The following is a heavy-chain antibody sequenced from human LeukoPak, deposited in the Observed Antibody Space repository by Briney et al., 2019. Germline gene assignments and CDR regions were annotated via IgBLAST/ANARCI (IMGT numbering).Heavy chain of an antibody. J-gene: IGHJ3*02. V-gene: IGHV3-7*01. Sequence: GGSLRLSCAASGFTFSSFWMSWVRQAPGKGLEWVANIKQDGGEKYYVDSVKGRFTISRDNAKNSLYLQMNSLRAEDTAVYHCARGSYSRAFDIWGQGTMVTVSS. CDR3: ARGSYSRAFDI. CDR1: GFTFSSFW. CDR2: IKQDGGEK. D-gene: IGHD2-21*01.